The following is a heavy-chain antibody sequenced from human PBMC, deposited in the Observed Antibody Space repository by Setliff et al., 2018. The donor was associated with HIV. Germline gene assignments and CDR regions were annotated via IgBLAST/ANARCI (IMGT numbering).Heavy chain of an antibody. CDR1: GFTFSTYG. Sequence: SGESLKISCAASGFTFSTYGMHWVRQAPGMGLEWVAFIRYDGNNENYADSVKGRFTISRDNSKNTLYLQMNSLRAEDTAVYYCGKDRYDNYVWGSYHGPDFWGQGTLVTVSS. V-gene: IGHV3-30*02. J-gene: IGHJ4*02. CDR2: IRYDGNNE. D-gene: IGHD3-16*01. CDR3: GKDRYDNYVWGSYHGPDF.